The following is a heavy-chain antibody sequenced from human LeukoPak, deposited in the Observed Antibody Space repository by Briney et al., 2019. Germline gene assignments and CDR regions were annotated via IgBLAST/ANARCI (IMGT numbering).Heavy chain of an antibody. CDR1: GYTFTSYG. Sequence: GASVKVSCEASGYTFTSYGISWVRQAPGQGLEWMGWISAYNGNTNYAQKLQGRVTMTTDTSTSTAYMELRSLRSDDTAVYYCARIRKVLMVYARGNWFDPWGQGTLVTVSS. J-gene: IGHJ5*02. CDR2: ISAYNGNT. D-gene: IGHD2-8*01. CDR3: ARIRKVLMVYARGNWFDP. V-gene: IGHV1-18*01.